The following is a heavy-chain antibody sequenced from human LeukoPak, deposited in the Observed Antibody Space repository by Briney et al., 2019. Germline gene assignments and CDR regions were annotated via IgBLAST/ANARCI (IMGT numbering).Heavy chain of an antibody. D-gene: IGHD2-2*01. Sequence: ASVKVSCKASGYTFTGYYMHWVRQASGQGLEWMGWINPNSGGTNYAQKFQGRVTMTRDTSISTAYMELSRLRSDDTAVYYCASPLGYCSSTSCYDYWGQGTLVTVSS. CDR2: INPNSGGT. V-gene: IGHV1-2*02. CDR3: ASPLGYCSSTSCYDY. J-gene: IGHJ4*02. CDR1: GYTFTGYY.